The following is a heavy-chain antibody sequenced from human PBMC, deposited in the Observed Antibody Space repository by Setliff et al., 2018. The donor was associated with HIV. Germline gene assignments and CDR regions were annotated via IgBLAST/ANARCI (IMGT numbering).Heavy chain of an antibody. D-gene: IGHD6-19*01. CDR1: GGSFSGYS. J-gene: IGHJ4*02. CDR3: ARQGAVTGHAFDS. V-gene: IGHV4-34*01. CDR2: MNHSEH. Sequence: SETLSLTCAVYGGSFSGYSWTWIRQSPGKGLEWIGEMNHSEHYYNPTLKSRVTISMDTSKNQFSLELSSVTAADTALYYCARQGAVTGHAFDSWGPGALVTVSS.